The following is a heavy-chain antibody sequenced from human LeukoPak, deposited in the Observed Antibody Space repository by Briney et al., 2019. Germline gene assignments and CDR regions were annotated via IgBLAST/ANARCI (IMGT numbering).Heavy chain of an antibody. V-gene: IGHV4-4*07. D-gene: IGHD3-22*01. CDR3: ARISGYYESSGFDY. J-gene: IGHJ4*02. Sequence: SETLSLTCTVSGGSISSSYWSCIRQPAGKGLEWIGRIYTSGNTNYNPSLKSRVTISVDKSKNQFSLKLSSVTAADTAVYYCARISGYYESSGFDYWGQGTLVTVSS. CDR2: IYTSGNT. CDR1: GGSISSSY.